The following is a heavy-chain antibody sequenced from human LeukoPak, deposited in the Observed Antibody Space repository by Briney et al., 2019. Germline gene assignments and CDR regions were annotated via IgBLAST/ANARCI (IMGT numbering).Heavy chain of an antibody. CDR3: ARAPSLGYCSGGSCYPFDY. CDR1: GFTVSSNY. J-gene: IGHJ4*02. D-gene: IGHD2-15*01. V-gene: IGHV3-53*01. Sequence: GGSLRLSCAASGFTVSSNYMSWVRQAPGKGLEWVSVIYSGGSTYYADSVKGRFTISRDNSKNTLYLQMNSLRAEDTAVYYCARAPSLGYCSGGSCYPFDYWGQGTLVTVSS. CDR2: IYSGGST.